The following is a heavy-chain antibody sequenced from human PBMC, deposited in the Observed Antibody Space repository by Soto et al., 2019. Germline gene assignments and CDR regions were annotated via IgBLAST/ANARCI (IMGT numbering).Heavy chain of an antibody. Sequence: GGSLRLSCAASGFTFSNYWMSWVRQAPGKGLEWVANIKQDGSEKYYVDSVKGRFTISRDNAKKSLFLQMNSLRAEDTAVYYCARDLKGHSSSSGWFDPWGQGTLVTVSS. CDR3: ARDLKGHSSSSGWFDP. CDR1: GFTFSNYW. CDR2: IKQDGSEK. V-gene: IGHV3-7*05. D-gene: IGHD6-6*01. J-gene: IGHJ5*02.